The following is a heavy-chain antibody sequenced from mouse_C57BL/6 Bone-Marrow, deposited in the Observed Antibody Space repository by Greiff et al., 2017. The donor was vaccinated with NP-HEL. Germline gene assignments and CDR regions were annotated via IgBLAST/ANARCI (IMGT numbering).Heavy chain of an antibody. V-gene: IGHV1-63*01. CDR2: IYPGGGYT. Sequence: QVQLKESGAELVRPGTSVKMSCKASGYTFTNYWIGWAKQRPGHGLEWIGDIYPGGGYTNYNEKFKGKATLTADKSSSTAYMQFSSLTSEDSAIYTCARSGARPTYNAMDYWGQGTAVTVSA. CDR1: GYTFTNYW. CDR3: ARSGARPTYNAMDY. J-gene: IGHJ4*01.